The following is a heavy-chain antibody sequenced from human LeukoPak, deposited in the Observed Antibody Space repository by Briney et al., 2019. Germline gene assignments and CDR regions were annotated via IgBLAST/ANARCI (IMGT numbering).Heavy chain of an antibody. V-gene: IGHV1-18*01. J-gene: IGHJ6*03. Sequence: ASVKVSCKASGYTFTSYGISWVRQAPGQGLEWMGWISAYNGNTNYAQKFQGRVTMTRNTSISTAYMELSSLRSEDTAVYYCARVHAGSGSYFYYYYMDVWGKGTTVTISS. D-gene: IGHD3-10*01. CDR2: ISAYNGNT. CDR3: ARVHAGSGSYFYYYYMDV. CDR1: GYTFTSYG.